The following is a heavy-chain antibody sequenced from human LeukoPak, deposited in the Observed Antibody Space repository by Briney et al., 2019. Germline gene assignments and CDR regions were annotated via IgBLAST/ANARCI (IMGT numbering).Heavy chain of an antibody. CDR3: ARRVSSSGFDAFDV. Sequence: GESLKISFKGSGYRFSTYWIGWVRPMPGKGLGWVGINYPGDSDTTYSPSFQGQVTMSADKSISTAYLQWSSLKASDTAMYYCARRVSSSGFDAFDVWGQGTMVTVSS. D-gene: IGHD5-12*01. J-gene: IGHJ3*01. V-gene: IGHV5-51*01. CDR1: GYRFSTYW. CDR2: NYPGDSDT.